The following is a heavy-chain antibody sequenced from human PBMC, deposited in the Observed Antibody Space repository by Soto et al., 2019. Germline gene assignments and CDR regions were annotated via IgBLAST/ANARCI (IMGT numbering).Heavy chain of an antibody. D-gene: IGHD6-6*01. CDR2: ISYDGSNK. J-gene: IGHJ6*02. Sequence: EQGKGLEWVAVISYDGSNKYYADSVKGRFTISRDNSKNTLYLQMNSLRAEDTAVYYCAKDRRIAARPTDYYYYGMDVWGQGTTVTVSS. CDR3: AKDRRIAARPTDYYYYGMDV. V-gene: IGHV3-30*18.